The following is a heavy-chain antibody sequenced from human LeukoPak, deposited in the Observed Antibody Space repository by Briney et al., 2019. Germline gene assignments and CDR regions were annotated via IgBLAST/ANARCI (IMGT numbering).Heavy chain of an antibody. CDR3: ARDHSSGRYFDF. D-gene: IGHD3-22*01. CDR1: GFTVSSSY. Sequence: PRGSLRLSCAASGFTVSSSYMSWVRQAPGKGLEWVSVIYSGGSTYYADSVKGRFTISRDNSKNTLYLQMNSLRAEDTAVYYCARDHSSGRYFDFWGQGTLVTVSS. CDR2: IYSGGST. J-gene: IGHJ4*02. V-gene: IGHV3-53*01.